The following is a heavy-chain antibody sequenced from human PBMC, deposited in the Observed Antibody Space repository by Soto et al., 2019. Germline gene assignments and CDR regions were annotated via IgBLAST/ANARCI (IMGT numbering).Heavy chain of an antibody. CDR3: ASRSVVVSAIHDYYYGMDV. J-gene: IGHJ6*04. V-gene: IGHV1-18*01. CDR2: ISAYNGNT. D-gene: IGHD2-21*02. Sequence: ASVKVSCKASGYTFTSYGISWVRQAPGQGLEWMGWISAYNGNTNHAQKLQGRVTMTTDTSTSTAYMELRSLRSDDTAVYYCASRSVVVSAIHDYYYGMDVWGKGTTVTVSS. CDR1: GYTFTSYG.